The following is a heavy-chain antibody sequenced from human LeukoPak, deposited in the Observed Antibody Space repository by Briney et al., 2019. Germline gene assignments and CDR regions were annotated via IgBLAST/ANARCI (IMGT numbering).Heavy chain of an antibody. Sequence: ASVKVSCTASGYAFTDYYLHWVRQAPGQGLEWMGQINPNTGVTDYAQKFQGRVSMTRDTSINTAYIEVSRLTSDDTAVYYCARESHVTREDSWGQGTLVIVSS. CDR1: GYAFTDYY. V-gene: IGHV1-2*06. CDR3: ARESHVTREDS. J-gene: IGHJ4*02. CDR2: INPNTGVT. D-gene: IGHD1-26*01.